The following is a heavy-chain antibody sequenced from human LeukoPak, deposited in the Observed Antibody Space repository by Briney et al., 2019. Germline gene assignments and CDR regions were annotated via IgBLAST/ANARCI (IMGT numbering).Heavy chain of an antibody. CDR2: ISGSGGST. J-gene: IGHJ4*02. V-gene: IGHV3-23*01. CDR1: GFTFSSYA. D-gene: IGHD3-10*01. CDR3: AKVSLITMVRGVIRRAGYFDY. Sequence: PGGSLRLSCAASGFTFSSYAMSWVRQAPGKGLEWVSAISGSGGSTYYADSVKGRFTISRDNSKNTLYLQMNSLRAEDTAVYYCAKVSLITMVRGVIRRAGYFDYWGQGTLVTVSS.